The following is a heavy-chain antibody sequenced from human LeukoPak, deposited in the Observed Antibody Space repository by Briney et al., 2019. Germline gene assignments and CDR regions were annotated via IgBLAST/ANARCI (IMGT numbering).Heavy chain of an antibody. CDR2: INPNSGGT. D-gene: IGHD2-15*01. V-gene: IGHV1-2*02. Sequence: ASVKVSCKASGYTFTGYYMHWVRQAPGQGLEWMGWINPNSGGTNYAQKFQGRVTMTRDTSISTAYMELSRLRSDDTDVYYCARVGYCGGGSCYSNDYWGQGTLVTVSS. CDR3: ARVGYCGGGSCYSNDY. J-gene: IGHJ4*02. CDR1: GYTFTGYY.